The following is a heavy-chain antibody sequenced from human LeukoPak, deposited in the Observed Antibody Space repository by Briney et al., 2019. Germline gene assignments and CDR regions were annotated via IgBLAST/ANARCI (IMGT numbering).Heavy chain of an antibody. CDR1: GFTFRRYE. Sequence: GGXLILSCAACGFTFRRYEMNWVRQAPGKGVEGVADISSSGSTIKYADSVKGGFTIYRDNAKNSLYLQMNSLRAEDTAVYYCARLARSLDLWGQGTLVTVSS. V-gene: IGHV3-48*03. J-gene: IGHJ4*02. D-gene: IGHD3/OR15-3a*01. CDR3: ARLARSLDL. CDR2: ISSSGSTI.